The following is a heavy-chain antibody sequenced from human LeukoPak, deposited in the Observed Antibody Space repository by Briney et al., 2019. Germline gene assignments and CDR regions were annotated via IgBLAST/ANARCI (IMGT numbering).Heavy chain of an antibody. CDR3: ARVADLYSSSWHWGGNYYYYYMDV. CDR2: MNPNSGNT. CDR1: GYTFTSYD. Sequence: ASVKVSCKASGYTFTSYDINWVRQATGQGLEWMGWMNPNSGNTGYAQKFQGRVTMTRNTSISTAYMELSSLRSEDTAVYYCARVADLYSSSWHWGGNYYYYYMDVWGKGTTVTISS. J-gene: IGHJ6*03. V-gene: IGHV1-8*01. D-gene: IGHD6-13*01.